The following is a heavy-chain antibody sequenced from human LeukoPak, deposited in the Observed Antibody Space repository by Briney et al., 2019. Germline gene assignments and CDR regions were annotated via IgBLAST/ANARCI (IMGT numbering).Heavy chain of an antibody. CDR3: ARGFFYYGSPGAFDI. V-gene: IGHV4-59*01. CDR1: GGSISSYY. D-gene: IGHD3-10*01. CDR2: IYYSGST. Sequence: SETLSLTCTVSGGSISSYYWSWIRQPPGKGLEWIGYIYYSGSTNYNPSLKSRVTISVDTSKNQFSLKLSSVTAADTAVYYCARGFFYYGSPGAFDIWGQRTMLTVSS. J-gene: IGHJ3*02.